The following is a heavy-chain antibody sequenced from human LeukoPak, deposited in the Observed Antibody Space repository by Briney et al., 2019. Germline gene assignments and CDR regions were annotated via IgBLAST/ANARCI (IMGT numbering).Heavy chain of an antibody. CDR1: GFTFSSYG. D-gene: IGHD3-9*01. V-gene: IGHV3-23*01. CDR3: AKDHRLYYDILTGYYLPYFDY. Sequence: GGSLRLSCAASGFTFSSYGMSWVRQAPGKGLEWVSAISGSGGSTYYADSVKGRFTISRDNSKNTLYLQMNSLRAEDTAVYYCAKDHRLYYDILTGYYLPYFDYWGQGTLVTVSS. J-gene: IGHJ4*02. CDR2: ISGSGGST.